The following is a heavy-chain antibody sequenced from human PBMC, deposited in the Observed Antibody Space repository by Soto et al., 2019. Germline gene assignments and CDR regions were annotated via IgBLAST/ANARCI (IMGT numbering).Heavy chain of an antibody. J-gene: IGHJ6*02. CDR3: ARGEHSSSIYGMDV. CDR1: GGTCSSYA. V-gene: IGHV1-69*10. Sequence: ASVKVSCKASGGTCSSYAISWVRQAPGQGLEWMGVLIPILGIANYAQKFQGRVTITADKSTSTAYMELSSLRSEDTAVYYCARGEHSSSIYGMDVWGQGTTVTVSS. CDR2: LIPILGIA. D-gene: IGHD6-6*01.